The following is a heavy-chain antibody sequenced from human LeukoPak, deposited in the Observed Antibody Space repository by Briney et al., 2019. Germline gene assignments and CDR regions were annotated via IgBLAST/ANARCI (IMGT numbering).Heavy chain of an antibody. J-gene: IGHJ4*02. Sequence: ASVKVSCKASGYTFTSYYMHWVRQAPGQGLEWIGIINPSGGSASYAQKFQGRVTMTRDTSTSTVYMELSSLRSEDTAVYYCTRDINWNYGYWGQGTLVTVSS. D-gene: IGHD1-7*01. V-gene: IGHV1-46*01. CDR1: GYTFTSYY. CDR3: TRDINWNYGY. CDR2: INPSGGSA.